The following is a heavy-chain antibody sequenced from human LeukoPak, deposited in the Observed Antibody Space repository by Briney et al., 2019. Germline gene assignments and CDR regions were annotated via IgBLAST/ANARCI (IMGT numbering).Heavy chain of an antibody. J-gene: IGHJ5*02. D-gene: IGHD6-13*01. CDR2: IYYSGST. V-gene: IGHV4-31*03. Sequence: SETLSLTCTVSGGSISSGGYYWSWIRQHPGKGLEWIGYIYYSGSTYYNPSLKSRVTISVDTSKNQFSLKLSSVTAADTAVYYCARENSSSWYNGFDPWGQGTLVTVSS. CDR1: GGSISSGGYY. CDR3: ARENSSSWYNGFDP.